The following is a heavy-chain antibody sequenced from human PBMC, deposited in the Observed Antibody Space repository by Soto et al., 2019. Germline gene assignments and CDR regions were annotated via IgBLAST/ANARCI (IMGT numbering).Heavy chain of an antibody. CDR1: GFTFSSYA. CDR3: VKRLTPHYYDSSGYYLEGPDY. V-gene: IGHV3-64D*08. D-gene: IGHD3-22*01. Sequence: PGGSLRLPCSASGFTFSSYAMHWVRQAPGKGLEYVSAISSNGGSTYYADSVKGRFTISRDNSKNTLYLQMSSLRAEDTAVYYCVKRLTPHYYDSSGYYLEGPDYWGQGTLVTVSS. J-gene: IGHJ4*02. CDR2: ISSNGGST.